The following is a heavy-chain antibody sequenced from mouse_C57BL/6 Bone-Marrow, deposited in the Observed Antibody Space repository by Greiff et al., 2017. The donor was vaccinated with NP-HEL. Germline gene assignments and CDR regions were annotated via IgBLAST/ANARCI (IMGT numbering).Heavy chain of an antibody. CDR2: IHPSDSDT. Sequence: QVHVKQPGAELVKPGASVKVSCKASGYTFTSYWMHWVKQRPGQGLEWIGRIHPSDSDTNYNQKFKGKATLTVDKSSSTAYMQLSSLTSEDSAVYYCARILRRGAMDYWGQGTSVTVSS. V-gene: IGHV1-74*01. J-gene: IGHJ4*01. CDR3: ARILRRGAMDY. D-gene: IGHD1-1*01. CDR1: GYTFTSYW.